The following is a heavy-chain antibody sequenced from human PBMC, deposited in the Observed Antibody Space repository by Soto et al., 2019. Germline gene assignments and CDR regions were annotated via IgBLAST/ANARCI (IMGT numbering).Heavy chain of an antibody. J-gene: IGHJ6*03. D-gene: IGHD2-15*01. CDR3: SHVLTYCGGGTCYQSVNYMDV. Sequence: QITLKESGPTLVKPTQTLTLTCTFSGFSLNTTAVSVGWIRQPPGKALEWLALIYWDDDKRYTPSLKNRLTNTKDTSKNQVVLTMTNIEPADTATYDSSHVLTYCGGGTCYQSVNYMDVWGGGTTVTVSS. CDR1: GFSLNTTAVS. V-gene: IGHV2-5*02. CDR2: IYWDDDK.